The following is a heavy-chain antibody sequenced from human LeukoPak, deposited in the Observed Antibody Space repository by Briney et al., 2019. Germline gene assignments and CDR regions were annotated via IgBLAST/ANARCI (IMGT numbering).Heavy chain of an antibody. CDR1: GFTFSSSA. D-gene: IGHD3-10*01. CDR2: INGGDYST. J-gene: IGHJ4*02. Sequence: GGSLRLSCAASGFTFSSSAMSWVRQAPGKGLEWLSTINGGDYSTYYADSVKGRFTISRDSSKNTLYLQMNSPRTDDTAVYYCATANPTPRGVNFDYWGQGTLVTVSS. CDR3: ATANPTPRGVNFDY. V-gene: IGHV3-23*01.